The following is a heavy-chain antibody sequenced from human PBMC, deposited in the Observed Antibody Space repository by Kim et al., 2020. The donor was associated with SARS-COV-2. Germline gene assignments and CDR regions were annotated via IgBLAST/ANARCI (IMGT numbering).Heavy chain of an antibody. V-gene: IGHV3-7*03. CDR2: IKQDGSEK. CDR3: ATRPGLLSEYSSSCDY. Sequence: GGSLRLSCAASGFTFSSYWMSWVRQAPGKGLEWVANIKQDGSEKYYVDSVKGRFTISRDNAKNSLYLQMNSLRAEDTAVYYCATRPGLLSEYSSSCDYWGQGTLVTVSS. CDR1: GFTFSSYW. J-gene: IGHJ4*02. D-gene: IGHD6-13*01.